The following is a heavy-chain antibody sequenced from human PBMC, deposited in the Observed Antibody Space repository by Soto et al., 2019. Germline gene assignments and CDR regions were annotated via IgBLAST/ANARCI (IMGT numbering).Heavy chain of an antibody. Sequence: EVQLVESGGGLVQPGGSLRLSCAASGFTFSSYWMSWVRQAPGKGLEWVANIKQDGSEIYYVDSVKGRFTISRDNAKNSLYLQMNSLRAEDTAVYYCARSGYDILTGYPSLLDYWGQGTLVTVSS. J-gene: IGHJ4*02. D-gene: IGHD3-9*01. CDR2: IKQDGSEI. V-gene: IGHV3-7*01. CDR3: ARSGYDILTGYPSLLDY. CDR1: GFTFSSYW.